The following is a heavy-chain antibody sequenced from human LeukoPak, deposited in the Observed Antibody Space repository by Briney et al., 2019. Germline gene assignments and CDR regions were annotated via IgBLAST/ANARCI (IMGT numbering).Heavy chain of an antibody. V-gene: IGHV4-34*01. D-gene: IGHD3-10*01. CDR1: GGSFSGYY. Sequence: PSETLSLTCAVYGGSFSGYYWSWIRQPPGEGLEWIGEINHSGSTNYNPSLKSRVTISVDTFKNQFSLKLSSVTAADTAVYYCARGRGFYFDYWGQGTLVTVSS. CDR3: ARGRGFYFDY. CDR2: INHSGST. J-gene: IGHJ4*02.